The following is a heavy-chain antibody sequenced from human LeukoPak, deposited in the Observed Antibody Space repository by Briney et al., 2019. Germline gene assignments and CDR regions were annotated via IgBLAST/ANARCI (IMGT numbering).Heavy chain of an antibody. J-gene: IGHJ3*02. Sequence: PSETLSLTCTVSGGSISSYYWSWIRQPPGKGLEWIGYIFYSGSTNYNPSLKSRVTISVDTSNDQFSLKLTSVTAADTAVYYCARGRLDYYDSSGYYYVSGTRRTDAFDIWGQGTMVTVSS. CDR2: IFYSGST. CDR1: GGSISSYY. CDR3: ARGRLDYYDSSGYYYVSGTRRTDAFDI. D-gene: IGHD3-22*01. V-gene: IGHV4-59*01.